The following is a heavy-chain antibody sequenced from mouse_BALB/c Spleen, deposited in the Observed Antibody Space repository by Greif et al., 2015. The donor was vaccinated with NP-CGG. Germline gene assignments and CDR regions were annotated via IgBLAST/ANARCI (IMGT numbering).Heavy chain of an antibody. CDR3: AGGEYGNLYAMDY. CDR1: GYTFSSYW. V-gene: IGHV1-9*01. Sequence: QVQLQQSGAELMKPGASVKISCKATGYTFSSYWIEWVKQKPGHGLEWIGEILPGSGSTNYNEKFKGKATFTADTSSNTAYMQLSSLTSEDSAVYYRAGGEYGNLYAMDYWGQGTSVTASS. D-gene: IGHD2-10*02. J-gene: IGHJ4*01. CDR2: ILPGSGST.